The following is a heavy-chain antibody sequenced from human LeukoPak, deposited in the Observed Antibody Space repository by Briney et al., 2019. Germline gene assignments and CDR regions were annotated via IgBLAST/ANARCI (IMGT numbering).Heavy chain of an antibody. CDR3: ARAGYDSSGLDWFDP. CDR1: GYTFTSYG. Sequence: ASVKVSCEASGYTFTSYGISWVRQAPGQGLEWMGWISAYNGNTNYAQKLQGRVTMTTDTSASTAYMELRSLRSDDTAVYYCARAGYDSSGLDWFDPWGQGTLVTVSS. J-gene: IGHJ5*02. D-gene: IGHD3-22*01. CDR2: ISAYNGNT. V-gene: IGHV1-18*01.